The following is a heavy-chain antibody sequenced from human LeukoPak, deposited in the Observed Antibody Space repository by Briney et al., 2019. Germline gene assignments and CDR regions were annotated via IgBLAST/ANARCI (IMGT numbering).Heavy chain of an antibody. CDR3: VKNLDSAPGFFDY. CDR1: GFTFSSFV. Sequence: GGSLRPSCAASGFTFSSFVMHWVRQAPGKGLEWVAFIRYDGNNKYYADSVKGRFTISRDNSKNTLYLQMNSLRAEDTAMYYCVKNLDSAPGFFDYWGHGTLVTVSS. CDR2: IRYDGNNK. V-gene: IGHV3-30*02. D-gene: IGHD1-26*01. J-gene: IGHJ4*01.